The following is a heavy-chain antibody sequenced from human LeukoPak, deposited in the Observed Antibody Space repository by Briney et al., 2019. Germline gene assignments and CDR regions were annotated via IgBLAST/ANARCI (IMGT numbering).Heavy chain of an antibody. D-gene: IGHD2-21*02. CDR3: ARRYCGGDCTFDWFDP. V-gene: IGHV4-30-4*01. Sequence: TSQTLSLTCTVSGGSISSGDYYWSWIRQPPGKGLEWIGYIYYSGSTYYNPSLKSRVTISVDTSKNQFSLKLSSVTAADTAVYYCARRYCGGDCTFDWFDPWGQGTLVTVSS. CDR2: IYYSGST. CDR1: GGSISSGDYY. J-gene: IGHJ5*02.